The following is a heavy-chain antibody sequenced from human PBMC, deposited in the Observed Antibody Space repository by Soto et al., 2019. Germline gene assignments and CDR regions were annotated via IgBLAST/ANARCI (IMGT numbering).Heavy chain of an antibody. CDR2: VSGSGGGT. Sequence: GGSLRLSCAASGFTFSSYGMTWVRQAPGKGLEWVSTVSGSGGGTYYADSVKGRFTISRVNSKNTMYLQMSNLRAEDTAVYFCARIGPYCGGDCYPDFDFWGLGTPVTVSS. V-gene: IGHV3-23*01. CDR3: ARIGPYCGGDCYPDFDF. J-gene: IGHJ4*02. CDR1: GFTFSSYG. D-gene: IGHD2-21*02.